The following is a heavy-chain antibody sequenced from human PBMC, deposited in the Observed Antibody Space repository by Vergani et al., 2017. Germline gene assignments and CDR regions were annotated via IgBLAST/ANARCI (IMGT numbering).Heavy chain of an antibody. J-gene: IGHJ6*01. CDR1: GGTFSSYA. CDR3: ARRGDSSSWVCGEEEYYYYGRDV. Sequence: QVQLVQSGAEVKKPGASVKVSCTASGGTFSSYAISWVRQAPGQGLEWMGRIIPILGIANYAQKFQGRVTITADKSTSTAYMELSSLRSEDTAVYYCARRGDSSSWVCGEEEYYYYGRDVWGKRP. CDR2: IIPILGIA. D-gene: IGHD6-13*01. V-gene: IGHV1-69*04.